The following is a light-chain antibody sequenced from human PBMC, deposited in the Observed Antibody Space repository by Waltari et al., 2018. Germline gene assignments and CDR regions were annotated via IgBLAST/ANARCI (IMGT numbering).Light chain of an antibody. V-gene: IGKV3-15*01. CDR1: QSVSSS. Sequence: EIVMTQSPATLSVSPGERATLSCRASQSVSSSLAWYQQKPGQAPRLLIYGASTRATGIAARFSGSGSGTEFTLTISSLQSEDFAVYYCQQYNNWLTFGGGTKEEIK. J-gene: IGKJ4*01. CDR3: QQYNNWLT. CDR2: GAS.